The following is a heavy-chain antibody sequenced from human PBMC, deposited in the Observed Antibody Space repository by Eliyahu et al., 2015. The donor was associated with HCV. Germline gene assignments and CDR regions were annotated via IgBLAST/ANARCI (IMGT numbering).Heavy chain of an antibody. CDR3: ASGGGGIAVTGTGGWFDP. J-gene: IGHJ5*02. V-gene: IGHV4-59*01. Sequence: QVQLQESGPGLVKPSETLSLTCTVSGASXSSYYWSWIRQPPGKGLEWIAYIHNSGSTNYNPSXKSRVTISLDTSKNQFSLKLSSVTAADTAVYYCASGGGGIAVTGTGGWFDPWGQGTLVTVSS. D-gene: IGHD6-19*01. CDR2: IHNSGST. CDR1: GASXSSYY.